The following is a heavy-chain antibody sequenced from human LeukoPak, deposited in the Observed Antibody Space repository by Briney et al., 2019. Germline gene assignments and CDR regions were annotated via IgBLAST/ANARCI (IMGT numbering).Heavy chain of an antibody. Sequence: ASVKVSCKVSGYTFTSYGISWVRQAPGQGLEWMGWISAYNGNTNYAQKLQGRVTMTTDTSTSTAYMELRSLRSDDTAVYYCARDSPLYGSGSAFDYWGQGTLVTVSS. CDR3: ARDSPLYGSGSAFDY. D-gene: IGHD3-10*01. CDR2: ISAYNGNT. J-gene: IGHJ4*02. V-gene: IGHV1-18*01. CDR1: GYTFTSYG.